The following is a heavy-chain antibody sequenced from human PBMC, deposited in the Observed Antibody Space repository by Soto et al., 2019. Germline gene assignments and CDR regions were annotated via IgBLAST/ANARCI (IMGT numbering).Heavy chain of an antibody. D-gene: IGHD1-1*01. CDR1: GFRFSSYS. Sequence: PGGSLRLSCADSGFRFSSYSMSWVRQTPGKGLEWVAAITATGERTYYADSVTGRFTISRDNSKKTHYLQMTSLRAEDTAMYYCATMNGYFEYWGQGP. CDR3: ATMNGYFEY. V-gene: IGHV3-23*01. J-gene: IGHJ4*02. CDR2: ITATGERT.